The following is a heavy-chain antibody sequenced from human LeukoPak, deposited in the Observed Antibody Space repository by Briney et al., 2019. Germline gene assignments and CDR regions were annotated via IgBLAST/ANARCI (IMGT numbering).Heavy chain of an antibody. D-gene: IGHD2-2*01. CDR1: GDSISTYH. V-gene: IGHV4-59*08. Sequence: SETLSLTCSVSGDSISTYHWSWIRQAPGKGLEWIGSMYYSGRTDYNPSVKSRVTISVDSSKNQFSLKLSSLTAADSAVYHCARLSSSAWNSFDFWGQGTLVTVSS. J-gene: IGHJ4*02. CDR3: ARLSSSAWNSFDF. CDR2: MYYSGRT.